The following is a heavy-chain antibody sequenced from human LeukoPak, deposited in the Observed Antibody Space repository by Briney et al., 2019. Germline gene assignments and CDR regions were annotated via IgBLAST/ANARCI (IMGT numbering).Heavy chain of an antibody. D-gene: IGHD6-6*01. J-gene: IGHJ4*02. CDR3: ARGGNSSWDY. CDR2: ISWNNGSI. V-gene: IGHV3-9*01. Sequence: GGSLRLSCVASGFRFHEYAVHWVRLAPGKGLEWVSGISWNNGSIGYADSVKGRFTISRDNAKNSLYLQMNSLRVEDTAVYYCARGGNSSWDYWGQGALVTVSS. CDR1: GFRFHEYA.